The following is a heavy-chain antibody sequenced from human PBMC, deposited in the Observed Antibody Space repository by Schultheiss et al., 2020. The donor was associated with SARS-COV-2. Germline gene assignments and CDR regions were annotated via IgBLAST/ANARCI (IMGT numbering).Heavy chain of an antibody. CDR3: ARLDDFWSGYGDY. J-gene: IGHJ4*02. D-gene: IGHD3-3*01. V-gene: IGHV4-39*07. CDR1: GGSISSGGYY. Sequence: SETLSLTCTVSGGSISSGGYYWSWIRQPPGKGLEWIGSIYYSGSTFYKSSLKSRVTISVDTSKNQFSLKLSSVTAADTAVYYCARLDDFWSGYGDYWGQGTLVTVSS. CDR2: IYYSGST.